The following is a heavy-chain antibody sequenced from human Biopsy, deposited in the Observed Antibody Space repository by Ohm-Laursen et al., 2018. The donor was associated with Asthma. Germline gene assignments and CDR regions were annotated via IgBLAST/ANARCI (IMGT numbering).Heavy chain of an antibody. CDR3: ARGSSSRLSQWELLVSGGKRAHSYYGMDV. D-gene: IGHD1-26*01. V-gene: IGHV4-34*01. CDR2: THHRGNT. Sequence: SDTLSLTCVVSGGSFSSNYWSWIRQTPGKGLEWLGDTHHRGNTNYNPALRSPLTLSVDTSKNQFSLRLTSVTAADTAVYYCARGSSSRLSQWELLVSGGKRAHSYYGMDVWGQGTTVTVPS. J-gene: IGHJ6*02. CDR1: GGSFSSNY.